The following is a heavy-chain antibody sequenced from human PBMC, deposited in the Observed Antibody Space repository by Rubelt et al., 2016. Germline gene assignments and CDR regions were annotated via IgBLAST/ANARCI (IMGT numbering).Heavy chain of an antibody. V-gene: IGHV1-46*01. CDR2: RTSSGGST. Sequence: QEQLVQSGAEVRKPGASVSISCKPSGHNFIGYHIHWVRKDPGQGLEWMGIRTSSGGSTAYAQKCPGSVSLTRDTLELNSLRPEYTAVYFCAARHGTQTYGAVDLWGQGTKVTVSS. D-gene: IGHD6-13*01. J-gene: IGHJ3*01. CDR1: GHNFIGYH. CDR3: AARHGTQTYGAVDL.